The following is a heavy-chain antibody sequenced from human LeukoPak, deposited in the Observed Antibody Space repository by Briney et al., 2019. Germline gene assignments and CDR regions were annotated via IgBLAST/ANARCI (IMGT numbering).Heavy chain of an antibody. Sequence: SETLSLTCTVSVGSFSSYYWSWIRQPPGKGLEWIGYIYYSGSTNYNPSLKSRVTISVDTSKNQSSLKLSSVTAADTAVYYCARGSNSGWYYYYYYYMDVWGKGTTVTISS. CDR3: ARGSNSGWYYYYYYYMDV. V-gene: IGHV4-59*01. CDR1: VGSFSSYY. CDR2: IYYSGST. D-gene: IGHD6-19*01. J-gene: IGHJ6*03.